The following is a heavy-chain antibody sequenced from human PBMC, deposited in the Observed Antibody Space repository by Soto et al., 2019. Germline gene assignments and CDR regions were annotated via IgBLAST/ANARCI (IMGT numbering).Heavy chain of an antibody. CDR1: GYTFTSYG. V-gene: IGHV1-18*01. J-gene: IGHJ6*02. CDR2: ISAYNGNT. D-gene: IGHD6-19*01. Sequence: ASVKVSCKASGYTFTSYGISWVRQAPGQGLEWMGWISAYNGNTNYAQKLQGRVTMTTDTSTSTAYMELRSLRSDDTAVYYCAREAALAVAGNYYYYGMDVWGQGTTVTVSS. CDR3: AREAALAVAGNYYYYGMDV.